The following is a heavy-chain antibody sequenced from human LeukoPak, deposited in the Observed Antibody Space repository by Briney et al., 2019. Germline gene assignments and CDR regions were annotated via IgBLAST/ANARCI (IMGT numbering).Heavy chain of an antibody. Sequence: GGSLSLSCTASGFTFVSYSLNWVRQPPGKGLEWLSSINGTGTEKYYLASMRGRFTIHRDNANNSLYLQMNSLRAEDTAVYYCARWELGDYFGYWGQGTLVTVST. CDR3: ARWELGDYFGY. D-gene: IGHD3-10*01. CDR1: GFTFVSYS. CDR2: INGTGTEK. J-gene: IGHJ4*02. V-gene: IGHV3-21*01.